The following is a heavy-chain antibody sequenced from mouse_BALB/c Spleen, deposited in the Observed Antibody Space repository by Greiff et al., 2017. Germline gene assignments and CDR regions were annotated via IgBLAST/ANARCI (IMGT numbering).Heavy chain of an antibody. D-gene: IGHD1-2*01. CDR2: ISYSGST. V-gene: IGHV3-2*02. CDR3: ARQGLLRRYAMDY. CDR1: GYSITSDYA. J-gene: IGHJ4*01. Sequence: VQLQQSGPGLVKPSQSLSLTCTVTGYSITSDYAWNWIRQFPGNKLEWMGYISYSGSTSYNPSLKSRISITRDTSKNQFFLQLNSVTTEDTATYYCARQGLLRRYAMDYWGQGTSVTVSS.